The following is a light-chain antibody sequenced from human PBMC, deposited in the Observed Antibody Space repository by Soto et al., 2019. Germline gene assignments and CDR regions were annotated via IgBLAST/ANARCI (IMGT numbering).Light chain of an antibody. V-gene: IGKV1-39*01. CDR2: AAS. Sequence: DIQMTQSPSSLSSSVGDIFTITCRASQSISNFLNWYQQKPGKAPKLLIYAASSLQSGVPSRFSGSGSGTDFTLTISSLQPEDFATYYCQQSYSTPQTFGQGTKVDIK. CDR1: QSISNF. J-gene: IGKJ1*01. CDR3: QQSYSTPQT.